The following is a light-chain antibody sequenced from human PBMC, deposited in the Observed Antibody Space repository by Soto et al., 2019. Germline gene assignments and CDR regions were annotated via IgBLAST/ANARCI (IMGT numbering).Light chain of an antibody. CDR3: QQSGDSQWR. CDR1: QNVNSNY. J-gene: IGKJ1*01. V-gene: IGKV3-20*01. CDR2: GAS. Sequence: EIVLTQSPGTLSLSPGEIATLSCSASQNVNSNYLAWHQQKPGQAPRLLIYGASSRATGIPDRFSGSGSGMDFTLTIGSLAPEDFAVYYCQQSGDSQWRCGQGTKGDIK.